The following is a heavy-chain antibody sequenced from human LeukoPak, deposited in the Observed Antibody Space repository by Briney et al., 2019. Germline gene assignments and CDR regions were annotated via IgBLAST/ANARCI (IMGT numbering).Heavy chain of an antibody. J-gene: IGHJ6*03. V-gene: IGHV4-30-4*08. CDR2: IYYSGST. CDR1: GGSISSGDYY. Sequence: PSQTLSLTCTVSGGSISSGDYYWSWIRQPPGKGLEWIGYIYYSGSTYYNPSLKSRVTISVDTSKNQFSLKLSSVTAADTAVYYCARVNWYYDFWSGYSSPYYYYHYMDVWGKGTTVTVFS. CDR3: ARVNWYYDFWSGYSSPYYYYHYMDV. D-gene: IGHD3-3*01.